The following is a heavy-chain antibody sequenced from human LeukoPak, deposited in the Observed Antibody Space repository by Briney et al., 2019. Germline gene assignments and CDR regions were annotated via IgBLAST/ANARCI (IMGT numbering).Heavy chain of an antibody. CDR3: ATFLAIVTARDSLYFQH. CDR1: GFTSSNYA. CDR2: VSGSGGVT. V-gene: IGHV3-23*01. Sequence: GGSLRLSCAASGFTSSNYAMSWVRQAPGKGLEWVSGVSGSGGVTYHAESVKGRFTISRDNSKNTLHLQMNSLRAEDTAVYYCATFLAIVTARDSLYFQHWGQGTLVTVSS. J-gene: IGHJ1*01. D-gene: IGHD3-3*02.